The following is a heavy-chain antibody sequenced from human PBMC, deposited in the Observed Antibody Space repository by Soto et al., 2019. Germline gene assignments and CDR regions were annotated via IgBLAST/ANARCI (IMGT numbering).Heavy chain of an antibody. J-gene: IGHJ6*02. CDR1: GFTFSSYS. CDR2: ISSSSSYI. Sequence: GGSLRLSCAASGFTFSSYSMNWVRQAPGKGLEWVSSISSSSSYIYYADSVKGRFTISRDNAKNSLYLQMNSLRAEDTAVYYCARGPSGFADEFYYYYGMDVWGQGTTVTVSS. V-gene: IGHV3-21*01. D-gene: IGHD5-12*01. CDR3: ARGPSGFADEFYYYYGMDV.